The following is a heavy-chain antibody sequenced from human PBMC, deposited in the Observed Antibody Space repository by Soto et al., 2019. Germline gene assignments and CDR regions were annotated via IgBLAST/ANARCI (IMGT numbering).Heavy chain of an antibody. Sequence: QVQLVEPGGGVVQPGRSLSLSCTASGFTFSSHGMHWVRQVPGQGLDWVAVISYDGDNKYYADSVKGRFTISRDNSKNTLFLQMNGLRTEDTAVYYCAKDRDAVSDHFEYWGRGTLVTVSS. CDR3: AKDRDAVSDHFEY. CDR1: GFTFSSHG. CDR2: ISYDGDNK. J-gene: IGHJ4*02. D-gene: IGHD2-21*02. V-gene: IGHV3-30*18.